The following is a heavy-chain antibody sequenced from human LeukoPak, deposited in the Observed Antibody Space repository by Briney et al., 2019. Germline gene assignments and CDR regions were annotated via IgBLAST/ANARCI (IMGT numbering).Heavy chain of an antibody. CDR3: ASTSGYSSSWYRFDY. CDR1: GGSISSYY. CDR2: IYYSGST. J-gene: IGHJ4*02. Sequence: TSETLSLTCTVSGGSISSYYWSWIRQPPGKGLEWIGYIYYSGSTNYNPSLKSRVTISVDTSKNQFSLKLSSVTAADTAVYYCASTSGYSSSWYRFDYWGQGTLVTVSS. D-gene: IGHD6-13*01. V-gene: IGHV4-59*01.